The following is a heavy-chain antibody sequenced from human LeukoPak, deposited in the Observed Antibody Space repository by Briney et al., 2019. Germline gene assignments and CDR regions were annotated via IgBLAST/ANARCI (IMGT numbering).Heavy chain of an antibody. D-gene: IGHD3-22*01. Sequence: PGGSLRLSCATSGFTFRTYWMTWVPEAPGKGLKWWANIKHDGRDEFYVASVKGRFTISRDNAKNPLYLQMNSLRAEDTAVYYCARQFYDSSSYYFTPSYYWGQGTLVTVSS. CDR1: GFTFRTYW. V-gene: IGHV3-7*01. CDR2: IKHDGRDE. CDR3: ARQFYDSSSYYFTPSYY. J-gene: IGHJ4*02.